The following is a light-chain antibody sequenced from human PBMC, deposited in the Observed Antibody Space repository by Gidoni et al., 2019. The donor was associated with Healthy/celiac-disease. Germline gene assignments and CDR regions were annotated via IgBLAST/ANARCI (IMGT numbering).Light chain of an antibody. V-gene: IGKV1-13*02. CDR1: QGISSA. Sequence: AIQLTQSPSSLSASVGDRVTITCLASQGISSALAWYQQKPGKAPKLLIYDASSLESGVPSRFSGSGSGTDFTLTISSLQPEDFATYYCQQFNSYPHLTFGGGTKVEIK. CDR3: QQFNSYPHLT. J-gene: IGKJ4*01. CDR2: DAS.